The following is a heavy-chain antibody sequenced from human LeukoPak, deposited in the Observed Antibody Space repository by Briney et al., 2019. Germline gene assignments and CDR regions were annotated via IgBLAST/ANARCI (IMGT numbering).Heavy chain of an antibody. CDR3: ARSGRIWEWLVFGC. D-gene: IGHD3-3*01. Sequence: GASLRLSCAASGFTFTSYGMNWVRQAPGKGLEWVAVLNYNGGRTYYAESVKGRFTISRDTSKNTLYLQMNSLTADDTAVYYCARSGRIWEWLVFGCWGPGTLVTFSS. CDR1: GFTFTSYG. J-gene: IGHJ1*01. V-gene: IGHV3-23*01. CDR2: LNYNGGRT.